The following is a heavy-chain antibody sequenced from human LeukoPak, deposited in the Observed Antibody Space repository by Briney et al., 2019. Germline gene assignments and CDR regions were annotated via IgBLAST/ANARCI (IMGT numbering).Heavy chain of an antibody. CDR2: IDKKDKGYATAT. CDR1: GFTFSGSA. J-gene: IGHJ4*02. CDR3: AKDQGYCSGGSCSRGFDY. Sequence: GGSLKLSCAASGFTFSGSAIHWVRQSSGKGLEWVGQIDKKDKGYATATAYAASVKGRFTISRDNSKNTLYLQMNSLRAEDTAVYYCAKDQGYCSGGSCSRGFDYWGQGTLVTVSS. D-gene: IGHD2-15*01. V-gene: IGHV3-73*01.